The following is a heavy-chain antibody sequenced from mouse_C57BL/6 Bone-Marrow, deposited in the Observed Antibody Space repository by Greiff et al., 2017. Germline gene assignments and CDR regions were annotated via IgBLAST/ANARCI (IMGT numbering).Heavy chain of an antibody. CDR3: ARYPYTAMDY. J-gene: IGHJ4*01. Sequence: QVQLQQSGAELVRPGTSVKVSCKASGYAFTNYLIEWVKQRPGQGLEWIGVINPGSGGTNYNEKFKGKATLTADKSSSTAYMQLSGLTSEDSAVYFCARYPYTAMDYWGQGTSVTVTS. CDR2: INPGSGGT. CDR1: GYAFTNYL. V-gene: IGHV1-54*01. D-gene: IGHD2-10*01.